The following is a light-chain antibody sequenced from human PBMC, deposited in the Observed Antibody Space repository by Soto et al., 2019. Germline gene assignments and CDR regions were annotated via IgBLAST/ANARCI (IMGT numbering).Light chain of an antibody. J-gene: IGKJ1*01. CDR3: RQSFSPLWT. Sequence: DIQMTQSPSSLSASVGDRVTITCRASQSISNYLNWYQQKPGKAPKLLIYAASSMQSGVPSRFSGSGSETDFTLTISSLQPDDSATYYCRQSFSPLWTFGQGTKVEV. CDR1: QSISNY. V-gene: IGKV1-39*01. CDR2: AAS.